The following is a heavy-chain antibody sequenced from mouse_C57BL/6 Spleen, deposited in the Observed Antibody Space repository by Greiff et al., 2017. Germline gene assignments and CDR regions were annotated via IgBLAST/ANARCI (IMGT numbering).Heavy chain of an antibody. CDR2: IYPGDGDT. CDR1: GYAFSSYW. D-gene: IGHD2-5*01. V-gene: IGHV1-80*01. CDR3: AREAAYYSNQGFAY. Sequence: QVQLQQSGAELVKPGASVKISCKASGYAFSSYWMNWVKQRPGKGLEWIGQIYPGDGDTNYNGKFKGKATLTADKSSSTAYMQLSSLTSEDSAVYFCAREAAYYSNQGFAYWGQGTLVTVSA. J-gene: IGHJ3*01.